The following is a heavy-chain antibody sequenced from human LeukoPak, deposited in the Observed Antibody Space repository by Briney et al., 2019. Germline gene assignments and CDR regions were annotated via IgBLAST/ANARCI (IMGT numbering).Heavy chain of an antibody. V-gene: IGHV3-30*03. J-gene: IGHJ4*02. CDR1: GFTVSSNY. CDR2: ISYDGPNK. Sequence: GGSLRLSCAASGFTVSSNYMSWARQAPGKGLEWVAAISYDGPNKNYADSVKGRFTISRDNSKNTLYLQMNSLRAEDTAVYYCARVVDHDYGDYYLDYWGQGTLVTVSS. D-gene: IGHD4-17*01. CDR3: ARVVDHDYGDYYLDY.